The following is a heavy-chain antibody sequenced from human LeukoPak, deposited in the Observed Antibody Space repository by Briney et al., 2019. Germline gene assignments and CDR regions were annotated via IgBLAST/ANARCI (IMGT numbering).Heavy chain of an antibody. CDR1: GFTFSSFA. V-gene: IGHV3-30-3*01. CDR2: ISYNGNNK. D-gene: IGHD6-19*01. J-gene: IGHJ4*02. CDR3: ARDFSPYTNGWYAGY. Sequence: GGSLRLSCTVSGFTFSSFAIHWVRQAPGKGLEWVAVISYNGNNKYYADSVRGRFTISRDNSKDTLYLQMNSLRAEDTAVYYCARDFSPYTNGWYAGYWGQGTLVTVSS.